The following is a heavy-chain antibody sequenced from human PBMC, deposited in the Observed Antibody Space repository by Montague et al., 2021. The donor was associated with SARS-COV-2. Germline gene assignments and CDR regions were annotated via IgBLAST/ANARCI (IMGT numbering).Heavy chain of an antibody. CDR3: AGGARQGYGFRLGSFDY. D-gene: IGHD3-10*01. Sequence: SETLSLTCAVYGGSFSGYSWNWIRQPPGKGLEWIGEINHSGSTNYNPSXXSRVTMSVDTSKNQFSLKLSSVTAADTAVYYCAGGARQGYGFRLGSFDYWGQGTLVTVSS. CDR2: INHSGST. CDR1: GGSFSGYS. V-gene: IGHV4-34*01. J-gene: IGHJ4*02.